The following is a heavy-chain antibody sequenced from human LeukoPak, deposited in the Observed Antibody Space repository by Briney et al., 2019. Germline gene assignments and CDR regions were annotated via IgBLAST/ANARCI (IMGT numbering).Heavy chain of an antibody. V-gene: IGHV3-11*01. Sequence: GGSLRLSCAASGFTFSDYYMSWIRQAPGKGLEWVSYISSSGSTIYYADSVKGRFTISRGNAKNSLYLQMNSLRAEDTAVYYCARDYYDSSGYYNEGYMDVWGKETTVTVSS. CDR2: ISSSGSTI. J-gene: IGHJ6*03. CDR3: ARDYYDSSGYYNEGYMDV. D-gene: IGHD3-22*01. CDR1: GFTFSDYY.